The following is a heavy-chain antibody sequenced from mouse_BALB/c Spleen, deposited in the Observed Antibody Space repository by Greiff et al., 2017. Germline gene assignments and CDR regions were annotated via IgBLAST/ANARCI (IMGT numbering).Heavy chain of an antibody. D-gene: IGHD1-1*01. V-gene: IGHV1-4*02. CDR1: GYTFTSYT. CDR2: INPSSGYT. J-gene: IGHJ3*01. CDR3: ARGAYGSSLWFAY. Sequence: QVQLQQSAAELARPGASVKMSCKASGYTFTSYTMHWVKQRPGQGLEWIGYINPSSGYTEYNQKFKDKTTLTADKSSSTAYMQLSSLTSEDSAVYYCARGAYGSSLWFAYWGQGTLVTVSA.